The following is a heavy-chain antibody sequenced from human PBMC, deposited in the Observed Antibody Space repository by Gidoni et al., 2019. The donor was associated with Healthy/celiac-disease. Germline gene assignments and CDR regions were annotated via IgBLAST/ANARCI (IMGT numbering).Heavy chain of an antibody. CDR2: INHSGST. J-gene: IGHJ6*02. CDR1: GGSFSGYS. CDR3: ASQRVAAAGTRAYYGMDV. D-gene: IGHD6-13*01. V-gene: IGHV4-34*01. Sequence: QVQLQQWGAGLLKPSETLSLTCAVYGGSFSGYSWTWIRQPPGKGLEWIGEINHSGSTNYTPSLKSRVTISVDTSKNQFSLKLSSVTAADTAVYYCASQRVAAAGTRAYYGMDVWGQGTTVTVSS.